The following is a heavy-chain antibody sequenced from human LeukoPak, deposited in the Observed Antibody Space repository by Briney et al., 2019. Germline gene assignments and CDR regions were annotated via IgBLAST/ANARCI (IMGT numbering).Heavy chain of an antibody. J-gene: IGHJ6*02. D-gene: IGHD4-23*01. V-gene: IGHV4-59*01. CDR2: IYSSGST. Sequence: PSETLSLTCTVSGGSISSYYWSWIRQPPGKGLEWIGYIYSSGSTNHNPSLKSRVTISIDTSKNQFSLKLSSVTAADTAVYYCARGDRDYGGNSWAYYYYYGMDVWGQGTTVTVSS. CDR3: ARGDRDYGGNSWAYYYYYGMDV. CDR1: GGSISSYY.